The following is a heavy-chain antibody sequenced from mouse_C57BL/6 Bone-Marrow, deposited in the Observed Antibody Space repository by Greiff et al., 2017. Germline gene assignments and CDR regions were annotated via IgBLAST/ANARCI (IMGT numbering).Heavy chain of an antibody. CDR1: GFNIKDYY. Sequence: VQLQQSGAELVKPGASVKLSCTASGFNIKDYYMHWVKQRTEQGLEWIGRIDPEDGETKYAPKFKGKATITADTSSNTAYLQLSSLTSEDTAVYYCAAIYYYYDERGGGFDYWGQGTTLTVSS. CDR2: IDPEDGET. CDR3: AAIYYYYDERGGGFDY. J-gene: IGHJ2*01. D-gene: IGHD2-4*01. V-gene: IGHV14-2*01.